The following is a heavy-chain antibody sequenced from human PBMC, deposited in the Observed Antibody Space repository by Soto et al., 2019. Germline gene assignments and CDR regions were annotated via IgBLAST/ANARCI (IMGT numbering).Heavy chain of an antibody. CDR1: GYTFTSYD. Sequence: SVKVSCKASGYTFTSYDISWVRQAPGQVLEWMGGISPIFGTANYAQKFQGRVTITADESTSTAYIELSSLRSEDTAVYYCARAYCSGGSCYPLACDIWGQGTMVTVS. J-gene: IGHJ3*02. CDR3: ARAYCSGGSCYPLACDI. D-gene: IGHD2-15*01. V-gene: IGHV1-69*13. CDR2: ISPIFGTA.